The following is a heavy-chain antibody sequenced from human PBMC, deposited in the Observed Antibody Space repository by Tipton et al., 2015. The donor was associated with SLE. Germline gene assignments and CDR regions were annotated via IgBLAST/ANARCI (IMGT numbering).Heavy chain of an antibody. D-gene: IGHD5-24*01. J-gene: IGHJ3*02. Sequence: SLRLSCAASGFTVSSNYMSWVRQAPGRGLEWVSVIYSGGSTYYADSVKGRFTISRDNSKNTLYLQMNSLRAEDTAVYYCARDRKDGYNPCDAFDIWGQGTMVTVSS. CDR1: GFTVSSNY. V-gene: IGHV3-53*01. CDR3: ARDRKDGYNPCDAFDI. CDR2: IYSGGST.